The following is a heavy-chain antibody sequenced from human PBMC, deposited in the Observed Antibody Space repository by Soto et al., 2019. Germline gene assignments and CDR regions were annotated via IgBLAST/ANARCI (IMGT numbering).Heavy chain of an antibody. CDR3: ARDLEYYDTSSYFDY. J-gene: IGHJ4*02. CDR2: IWYDGSNK. V-gene: IGHV3-33*01. CDR1: EFPFNSYG. D-gene: IGHD3-22*01. Sequence: PAGSTTLSSAASEFPFNSYGMHWVRQAPGKGLEWVAVIWYDGSNKYYADSVKGRFTISRDNSKNTLYLQMNSLRAEDTAVYYCARDLEYYDTSSYFDYWGQGTLVTVSS.